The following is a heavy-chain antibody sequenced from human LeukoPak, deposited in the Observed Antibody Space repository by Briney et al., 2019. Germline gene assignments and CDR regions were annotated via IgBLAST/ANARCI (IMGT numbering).Heavy chain of an antibody. CDR3: ARARVAHYSNYGSVQDY. D-gene: IGHD4-11*01. CDR1: GFTFSSYA. J-gene: IGHJ4*02. V-gene: IGHV3-30-3*01. CDR2: ISYDGSNK. Sequence: PGGSLRLSCAASGFTFSSYAMHWVRQAPGKGLEWVAVISYDGSNKYYADSVKGRFTISRDNSKNTLYLQMNSLRAEDTAVYYCARARVAHYSNYGSVQDYWGQGTLVTVSS.